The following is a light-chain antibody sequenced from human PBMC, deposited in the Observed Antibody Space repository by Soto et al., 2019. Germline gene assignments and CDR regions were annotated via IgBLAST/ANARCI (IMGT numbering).Light chain of an antibody. CDR1: SSDVGHYNY. CDR3: CSYTTTTSRV. V-gene: IGLV2-14*03. J-gene: IGLJ1*01. CDR2: DVS. Sequence: QSALTQPASVSGSPGQSITISCTGTSSDVGHYNYVSWYQQHPGNAPKLMIYDVSIRASGVSDRFSGSKSGNTASLTISGLQAEDEAHYFCCSYTTTTSRVFGTGTKLTVL.